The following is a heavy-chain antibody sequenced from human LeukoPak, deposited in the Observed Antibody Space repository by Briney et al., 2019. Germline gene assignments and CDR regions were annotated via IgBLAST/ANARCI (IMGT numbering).Heavy chain of an antibody. J-gene: IGHJ4*02. D-gene: IGHD6-19*01. CDR3: ARDRGGSGWYYFDY. V-gene: IGHV3-30-3*01. CDR1: GFTFSIYS. CDR2: ISYNGTNE. Sequence: GGSLRLSCAASGFTFSIYSIHWVRQAPGKGLEWVAGISYNGTNEYYPDSLKGRFTISRDNSKNTLYLQMNSLRAEDTALYYCARDRGGSGWYYFDYWGQGTLVTVSS.